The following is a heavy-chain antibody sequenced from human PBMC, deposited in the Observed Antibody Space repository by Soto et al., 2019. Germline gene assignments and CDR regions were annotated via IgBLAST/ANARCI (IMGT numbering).Heavy chain of an antibody. J-gene: IGHJ6*03. CDR1: GFTFSSYW. CDR3: SREGRGTTGIFSMNYYYYYMDV. D-gene: IGHD1-1*01. CDR2: INSDGSST. V-gene: IGHV3-74*01. Sequence: GGSLRLSCAASGFTFSSYWMHWVRQAPGKGLVWVSRINSDGSSTSYADSVKGRFTISRDNAKNTLYLQMNSLRAEDTAVYYCSREGRGTTGIFSMNYYYYYMDVWGKGTTVTVSS.